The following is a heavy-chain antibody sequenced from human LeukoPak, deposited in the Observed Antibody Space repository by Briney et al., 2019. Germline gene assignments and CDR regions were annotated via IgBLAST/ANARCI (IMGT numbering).Heavy chain of an antibody. J-gene: IGHJ6*03. V-gene: IGHV4-39*01. CDR2: IYYSGST. CDR1: GGSISSNSFY. Sequence: SETLSLTCSVSGGSISSNSFYWGWIRQPPGKGLEWIGSIYYSGSTFYNSSLESRVSLSVDMSKNQLSLKLTSMTAADTAVYYCARQGADYFYYYIDVWARGLRSPSP. CDR3: ARQGADYFYYYIDV. D-gene: IGHD3-16*01.